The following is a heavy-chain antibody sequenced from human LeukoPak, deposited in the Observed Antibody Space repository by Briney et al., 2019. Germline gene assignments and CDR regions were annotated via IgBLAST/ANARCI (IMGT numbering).Heavy chain of an antibody. D-gene: IGHD2-21*02. CDR2: INQDGSET. Sequence: GSLRLSCVGSGFTFNTSWMHWVRQAPGKGPEYVAYINQDGSETNYVDSVKGRFTISRDNTRNSLFLQMYSLRDEDTAIYYCARWAGRCGGDCQSEDPWGLGTLVIVSS. J-gene: IGHJ5*02. CDR3: ARWAGRCGGDCQSEDP. V-gene: IGHV3-7*01. CDR1: GFTFNTSW.